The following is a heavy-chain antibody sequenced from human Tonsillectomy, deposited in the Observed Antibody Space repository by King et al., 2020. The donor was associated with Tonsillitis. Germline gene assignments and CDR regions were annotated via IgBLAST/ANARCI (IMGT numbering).Heavy chain of an antibody. CDR1: GFTFSRYA. CDR2: ISGSGGNT. Sequence: EVQLVESGGGLVQPGGSLRLSCAASGFTFSRYAMSWVRQAPGKGLEWVSAISGSGGNTYYADSVKGRFTISRDNSKNTLYLQMNSLRDEDTAIYYCAKDSGSVSPNYFDFWGQGTLVTVSS. D-gene: IGHD3-10*01. J-gene: IGHJ4*02. CDR3: AKDSGSVSPNYFDF. V-gene: IGHV3-23*04.